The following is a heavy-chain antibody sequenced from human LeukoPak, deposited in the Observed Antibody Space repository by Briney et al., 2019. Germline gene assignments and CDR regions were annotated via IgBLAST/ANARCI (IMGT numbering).Heavy chain of an antibody. J-gene: IGHJ4*02. Sequence: GGTLRLSCAASGFTFSSYGMSWVRQAPGKGLEWVSAISGSGGSTYYADSVKGRFTISRDNSKNTLYPQMNSLRAEDTAVYYCAKISHGSGSYTSKRAPYYFDYWGQGTLVTVSS. CDR2: ISGSGGST. D-gene: IGHD3-10*01. CDR3: AKISHGSGSYTSKRAPYYFDY. V-gene: IGHV3-23*01. CDR1: GFTFSSYG.